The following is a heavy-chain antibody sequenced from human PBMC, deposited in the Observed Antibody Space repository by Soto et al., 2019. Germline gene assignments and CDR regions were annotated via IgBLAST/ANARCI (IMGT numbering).Heavy chain of an antibody. CDR1: GYTFTSYA. D-gene: IGHD3-10*01. J-gene: IGHJ6*02. V-gene: IGHV1-3*01. CDR2: INAGNGNT. Sequence: ASVKVSCKASGYTFTSYAMYWVRQAPGQRLEWMGWINAGNGNTKYSQKFQGRVTITRDTSASTAYMELSSLRSEDTAVYYCARERRITMVRGVISNVYYYYYGMDVWGQGTTVTVSS. CDR3: ARERRITMVRGVISNVYYYYYGMDV.